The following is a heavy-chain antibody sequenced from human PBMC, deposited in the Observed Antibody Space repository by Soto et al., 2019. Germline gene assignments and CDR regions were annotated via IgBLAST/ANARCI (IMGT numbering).Heavy chain of an antibody. J-gene: IGHJ4*02. D-gene: IGHD6-6*01. CDR3: AHLPYSSSPLGFYYFDY. V-gene: IGHV2-5*01. CDR1: GFSLSTSGVG. Sequence: GSGPTLVNPTQTLTLTCTFSGFSLSTSGVGVGWIRQPPGKALEWLALIYWNDDKRYSPSLKSRLTITKDTSKNQVVLTMTNMDPVDTATYYCAHLPYSSSPLGFYYFDYWGQGTLVTVSS. CDR2: IYWNDDK.